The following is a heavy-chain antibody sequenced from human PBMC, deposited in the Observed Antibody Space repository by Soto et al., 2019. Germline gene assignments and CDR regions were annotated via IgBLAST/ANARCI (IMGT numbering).Heavy chain of an antibody. Sequence: EVQLVESGGGLVQPGGSLRLSCADSGFTFNNYWMHWVRQAPGKGLVWDSRISGDRSSTNYADSVKGRFTISRDNAKNTLYLQMSSLRADDTAVDYCARHRLCGFDLWGRGTMVTVSS. D-gene: IGHD2-21*01. J-gene: IGHJ3*01. CDR1: GFTFNNYW. CDR3: ARHRLCGFDL. CDR2: ISGDRSST. V-gene: IGHV3-74*01.